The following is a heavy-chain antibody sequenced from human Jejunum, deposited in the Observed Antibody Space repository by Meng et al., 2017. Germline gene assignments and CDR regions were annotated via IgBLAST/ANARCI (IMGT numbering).Heavy chain of an antibody. J-gene: IGHJ4*02. CDR3: ARVLALIDS. Sequence: QGQQQQWGAGMLKPSETLSLACAVVGESFSGYYWNWLRQSPGKGLEWIGQITYTGVVDYNPSLKSRVTIFVDTPKRQFSLNLTSVTAADTAVYYCARVLALIDSWGQGTLVTVFS. D-gene: IGHD3-3*02. CDR2: ITYTGVV. CDR1: GESFSGYY. V-gene: IGHV4-34*02.